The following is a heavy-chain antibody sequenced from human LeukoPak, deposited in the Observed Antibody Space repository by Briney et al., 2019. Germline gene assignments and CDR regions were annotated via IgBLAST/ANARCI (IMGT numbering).Heavy chain of an antibody. V-gene: IGHV3-23*01. CDR2: ISVSSGST. J-gene: IGHJ4*02. D-gene: IGHD3-22*01. CDR1: GFNISSYV. CDR3: AKNSYDSSGYYSPGY. Sequence: GGSLRLSCAASGFNISSYVMSWVRQAPGKGLEWVSGISVSSGSTYYADSVKGRFTISGDNSKNTLFLQMNSLRAEDTAVYYCAKNSYDSSGYYSPGYWGQGTLVTVSS.